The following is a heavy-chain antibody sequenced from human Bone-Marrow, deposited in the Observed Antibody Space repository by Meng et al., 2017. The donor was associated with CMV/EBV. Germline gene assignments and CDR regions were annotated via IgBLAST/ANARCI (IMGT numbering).Heavy chain of an antibody. J-gene: IGHJ4*02. D-gene: IGHD2-8*02. CDR2: ITSSSSPI. V-gene: IGHV3-48*04. Sequence: GGSLRLSCAASGFSFNSYNMHWVRQAPGKGLEWVSYITSSSSPIYFADSVKGRFTISRDNAKNSLYLQMHSLRAEDTAVYYCARGKPGGPYYLDYWGQGTLVTVSS. CDR3: ARGKPGGPYYLDY. CDR1: GFSFNSYN.